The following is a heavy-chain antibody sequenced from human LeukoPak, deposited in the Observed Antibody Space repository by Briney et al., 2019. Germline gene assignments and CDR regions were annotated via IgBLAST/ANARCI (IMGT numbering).Heavy chain of an antibody. V-gene: IGHV3-23*01. CDR1: GFACSSDA. D-gene: IGHD2-8*01. CDR2: IDISGDRT. Sequence: PGGSLRLSCAASGFACSSDAMPWVRQPRGKGRVGVSTIDISGDRTNYADSVKGRFTISRDNSRNTLYLQVNSLRVEDTAIYYCTKDVSNFIGASDAWGQGTMVTVSS. CDR3: TKDVSNFIGASDA. J-gene: IGHJ3*01.